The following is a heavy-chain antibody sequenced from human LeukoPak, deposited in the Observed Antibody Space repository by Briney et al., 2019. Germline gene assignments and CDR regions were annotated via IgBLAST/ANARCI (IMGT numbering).Heavy chain of an antibody. CDR3: ARERSDDSSGFDY. V-gene: IGHV3-21*01. CDR2: ISSSSSYI. Sequence: PGGSLRLSCAASGFTFSSYSMNWVRQAPGKGLEWVSSISSSSSYIYYADSVKGRFTISRDNAKNSLYLQMNSLRAEDTAVYYCARERSDDSSGFDYWGQGTLVTVSS. D-gene: IGHD3-22*01. CDR1: GFTFSSYS. J-gene: IGHJ4*02.